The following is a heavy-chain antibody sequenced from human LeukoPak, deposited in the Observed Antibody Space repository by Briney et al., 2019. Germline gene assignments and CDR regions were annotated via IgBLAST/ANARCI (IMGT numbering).Heavy chain of an antibody. CDR3: AKDLDEDY. D-gene: IGHD3-3*01. J-gene: IGHJ4*02. V-gene: IGHV3-30*18. Sequence: GGSLRLSCAASGFTFSSYGMHWVRQAPGKGLEWVAVISYDGSNKYYADSVKGRFTISRDNSKNTLYLQMNSLRAEDTAVYYCAKDLDEDYWGQGTLVTVSS. CDR1: GFTFSSYG. CDR2: ISYDGSNK.